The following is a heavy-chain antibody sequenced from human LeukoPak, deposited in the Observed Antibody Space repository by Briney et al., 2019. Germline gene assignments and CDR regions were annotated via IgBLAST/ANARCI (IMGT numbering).Heavy chain of an antibody. V-gene: IGHV3-11*01. Sequence: GGSLRLTCAASGFTFSDYYMSWIRQAPGKGLEWVSYISSSGSTIYYADSVKGRFTISRDNAKNSLYLQMNSLRAEDTAVYYCARDVRELGHDFDYWGQGTLVTVSS. CDR2: ISSSGSTI. J-gene: IGHJ4*02. CDR1: GFTFSDYY. CDR3: ARDVRELGHDFDY. D-gene: IGHD3-10*02.